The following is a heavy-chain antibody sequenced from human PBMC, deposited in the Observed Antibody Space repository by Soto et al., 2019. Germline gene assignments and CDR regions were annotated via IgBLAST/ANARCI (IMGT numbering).Heavy chain of an antibody. CDR2: INHSGST. D-gene: IGHD3-10*01. Sequence: SDTLSLTCAVYGGSFSGYYWSWIRQPPGKGLEWIGEINHSGSTNYNPSLKSRVTISVDTSKNQFSLKLSSVTAADTAVYYCARYMVRRFFDYWGQGTLVTVSS. V-gene: IGHV4-34*01. CDR1: GGSFSGYY. CDR3: ARYMVRRFFDY. J-gene: IGHJ4*02.